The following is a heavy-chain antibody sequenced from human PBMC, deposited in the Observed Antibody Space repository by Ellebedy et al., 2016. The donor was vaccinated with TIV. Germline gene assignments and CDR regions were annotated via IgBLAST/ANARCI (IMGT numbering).Heavy chain of an antibody. CDR1: GFPISNFW. CDR3: ARDRGYDTFDY. CDR2: TKEDGSER. J-gene: IGHJ4*02. Sequence: PGGSLRLSCAASGFPISNFWMAWVRQAPGKGLQWVGNTKEDGSERYYVDSVRGRFTISRDNTQNSLYLEMNSLRVEDTAVYYCARDRGYDTFDYWGQGILVTVSS. V-gene: IGHV3-7*01. D-gene: IGHD5-12*01.